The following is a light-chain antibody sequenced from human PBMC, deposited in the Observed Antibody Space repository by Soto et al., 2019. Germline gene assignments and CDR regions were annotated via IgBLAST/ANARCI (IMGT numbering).Light chain of an antibody. V-gene: IGKV3-20*01. CDR2: GAS. Sequence: EIVLTQSPATLSLSPVERATLSCRASQSISRYLAWYQQKPGQAPRLLIYGASSRATGIPDRFSGSGSGTDFTLTITPLEPEDFVVYFCQQYDTSPITFGQGTRLEIK. J-gene: IGKJ5*01. CDR1: QSISRY. CDR3: QQYDTSPIT.